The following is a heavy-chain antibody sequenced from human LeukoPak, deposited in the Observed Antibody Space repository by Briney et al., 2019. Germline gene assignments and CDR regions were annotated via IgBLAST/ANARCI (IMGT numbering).Heavy chain of an antibody. J-gene: IGHJ4*02. CDR2: IKPDGSEK. V-gene: IGHV3-7*01. CDR3: ARGGYSYGHDY. Sequence: GGSMRLSCAASGFAFSDYWMSWVRQAPGKGLEWVTKIKPDGSEKYYVDSVKGRLTISRDKAKNSLYLQMNSLRDEDTAVYYCARGGYSYGHDYWGQGTLVTVSS. CDR1: GFAFSDYW. D-gene: IGHD5-18*01.